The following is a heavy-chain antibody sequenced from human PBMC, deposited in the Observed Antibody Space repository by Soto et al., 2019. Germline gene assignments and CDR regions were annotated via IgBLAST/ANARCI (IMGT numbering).Heavy chain of an antibody. V-gene: IGHV4-59*01. J-gene: IGHJ6*03. CDR2: IYYSGST. CDR1: GGSISSYY. D-gene: IGHD3-3*01. Sequence: SETLSLTCTVSGGSISSYYWSWIRQPPGKGLEWIGYIYYSGSTNYNPSLKSRVTISVDTSKNQFSLKLSSVTAADTAVYYCARDFYDFWSGYPRKGPYYYYMAVWGKGTTVTVSS. CDR3: ARDFYDFWSGYPRKGPYYYYMAV.